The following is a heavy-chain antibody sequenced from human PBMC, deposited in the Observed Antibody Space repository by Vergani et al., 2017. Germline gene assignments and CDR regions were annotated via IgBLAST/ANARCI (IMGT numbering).Heavy chain of an antibody. Sequence: QVPVVQSGAEVKKSGASVKVSCKTSGYTFSNYYMHWVRQAPGQGLEWMGIINPSGGHTNYAQKFQGRVTMTRDTSTSTVYMELSSLRSEDTAVYYCARGLGDYDILTGSAYWGQGTLVTVSS. CDR3: ARGLGDYDILTGSAY. V-gene: IGHV1-46*03. CDR1: GYTFSNYY. CDR2: INPSGGHT. D-gene: IGHD3-9*01. J-gene: IGHJ4*02.